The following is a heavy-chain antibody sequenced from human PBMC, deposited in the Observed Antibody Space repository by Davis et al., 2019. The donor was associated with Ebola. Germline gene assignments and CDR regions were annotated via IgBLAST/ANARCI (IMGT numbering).Heavy chain of an antibody. CDR2: IYYSGST. CDR3: ARWGYYYDSSGYYGDAFDI. J-gene: IGHJ3*02. CDR1: GGSISSSNW. Sequence: SETLSLTCAVSGGSISSSNWWSWIRQPPGKGLECIGYIYYSGSTNYNPSLKSRVTISVDTSKNQFSLKLSSVTAADTAVYYCARWGYYYDSSGYYGDAFDIWGQGTMVTVSS. D-gene: IGHD3-22*01. V-gene: IGHV4-59*08.